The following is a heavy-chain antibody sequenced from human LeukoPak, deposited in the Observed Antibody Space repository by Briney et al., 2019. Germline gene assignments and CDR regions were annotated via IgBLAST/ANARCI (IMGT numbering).Heavy chain of an antibody. V-gene: IGHV4-30-4*01. CDR2: IYYSGST. J-gene: IGHJ6*02. Sequence: SQTLSLTCNVSGDSIRRGDYYWTWIRQSPGMGLEWIGYIYYSGSTQYNPSLESRISISKDTSKNRFSLELTSVTAADTAVYYCARGSGYSYCLDAWGQGATVTVSS. D-gene: IGHD3-3*01. CDR1: GDSIRRGDYY. CDR3: ARGSGYSYCLDA.